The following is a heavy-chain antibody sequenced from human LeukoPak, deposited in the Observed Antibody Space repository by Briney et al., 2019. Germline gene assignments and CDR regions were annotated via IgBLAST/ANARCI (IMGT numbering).Heavy chain of an antibody. J-gene: IGHJ5*02. V-gene: IGHV3-33*01. Sequence: SGGSLRLSCAASGFTFSSYGMHWARQAPGKGLEWVAVIWYDGSNKNYADSVKGRFTISRDNPKNTLYLQMNSLRSEDTAVYYCARDGGYKYGQNWFDPWGQGTLVTVSS. D-gene: IGHD5-18*01. CDR2: IWYDGSNK. CDR1: GFTFSSYG. CDR3: ARDGGYKYGQNWFDP.